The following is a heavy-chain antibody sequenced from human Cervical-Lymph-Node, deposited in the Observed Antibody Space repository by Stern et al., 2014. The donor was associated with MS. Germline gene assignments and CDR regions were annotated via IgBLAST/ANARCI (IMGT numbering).Heavy chain of an antibody. J-gene: IGHJ3*02. CDR1: GYTFTSHG. V-gene: IGHV1-18*01. CDR3: ARGLLGSENAFDI. D-gene: IGHD2-15*01. Sequence: LVQSGAALKKPGASLKVSCTASGYTFTSHGISWVRQAPGHGLEWMGWSSVCNGITNDARKLQGRVTITTDTSTSTAYMELRSLRSDDTAVYYCARGLLGSENAFDIWGQGTMVTVSS. CDR2: SSVCNGIT.